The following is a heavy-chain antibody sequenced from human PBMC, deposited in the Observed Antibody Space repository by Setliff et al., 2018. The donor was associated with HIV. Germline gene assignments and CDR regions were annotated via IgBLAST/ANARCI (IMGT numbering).Heavy chain of an antibody. CDR2: INPNSGGT. V-gene: IGHV1-2*02. D-gene: IGHD3-10*01. CDR3: AGFGELLDYYYGMDV. CDR1: GYTFTGYY. Sequence: ASVKVSCKASGYTFTGYYMHWVRQAPGQGLEWMGWINPNSGGTNYAQKFQGRVTMTRDTSISTAYMELSRLRSDDTAVYYCAGFGELLDYYYGMDVWGQGTTVTVSS. J-gene: IGHJ6*02.